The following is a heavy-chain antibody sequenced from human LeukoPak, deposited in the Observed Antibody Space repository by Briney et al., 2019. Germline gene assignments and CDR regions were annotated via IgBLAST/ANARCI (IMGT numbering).Heavy chain of an antibody. V-gene: IGHV3-23*01. Sequence: GSLRLSCAASGFTFSSYAMSWVRQAPGKWLEWVSAISGSGGSTYYADSVKGRFTISRDNSKNTLYLQMNSLRAEDTAVYYCASLYSTGWYYFDYWGQGTLVTVSS. CDR2: ISGSGGST. J-gene: IGHJ4*02. CDR3: ASLYSTGWYYFDY. D-gene: IGHD6-19*01. CDR1: GFTFSSYA.